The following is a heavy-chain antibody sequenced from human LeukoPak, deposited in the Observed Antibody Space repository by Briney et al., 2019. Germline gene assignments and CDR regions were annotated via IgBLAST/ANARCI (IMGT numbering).Heavy chain of an antibody. CDR1: GGSISSNSYY. J-gene: IGHJ5*02. CDR2: IYYSGST. D-gene: IGHD3-10*01. Sequence: SETLSLTCAVSGGSISSNSYYWGWIRQPPGKGLEWIGSIYYSGSTYYNPSLKSRVTISVDTSKNQFSLKLSSVTAADTAVYYCAREGGYGSGSYYNPINWFDPWGQGTLVTVSS. V-gene: IGHV4-39*07. CDR3: AREGGYGSGSYYNPINWFDP.